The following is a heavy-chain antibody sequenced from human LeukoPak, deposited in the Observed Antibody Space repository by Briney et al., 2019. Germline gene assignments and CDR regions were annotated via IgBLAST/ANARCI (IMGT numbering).Heavy chain of an antibody. Sequence: PGGSLRLSCAASGFTFSSYAMSWVRQAPGKGLEWVANIKQDGSEKYYVDSVKGRFTISRDNAKNSLYLQMNSLRAEDTAVYYCARDRPYSNYVTTYYYYYYMDVWGKGTTVTVSS. CDR2: IKQDGSEK. CDR3: ARDRPYSNYVTTYYYYYYMDV. D-gene: IGHD4-11*01. CDR1: GFTFSSYA. V-gene: IGHV3-7*01. J-gene: IGHJ6*03.